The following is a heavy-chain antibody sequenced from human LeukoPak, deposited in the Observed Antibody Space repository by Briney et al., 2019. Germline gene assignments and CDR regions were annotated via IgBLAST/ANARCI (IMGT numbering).Heavy chain of an antibody. CDR3: ARRAVVPAAVSYFDN. CDR1: RGSITNSSCY. D-gene: IGHD2-2*01. CDR2: IYYTGTT. Sequence: SETLSLTCAVFRGSITNSSCYWGWIRQPPGKGLEWIGGIYYTGTTYYSPSLNSRITISMDTSKNQFSLRLASVTAADTALYYCARRAVVPAAVSYFDNWGKGTLVTVSS. V-gene: IGHV4-39*01. J-gene: IGHJ4*02.